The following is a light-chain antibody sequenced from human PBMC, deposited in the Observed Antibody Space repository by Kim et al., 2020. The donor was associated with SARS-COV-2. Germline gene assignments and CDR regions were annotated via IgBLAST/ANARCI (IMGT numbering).Light chain of an antibody. CDR3: QAWDSSTFYV. V-gene: IGLV3-1*01. CDR2: QDS. CDR1: KLGDKY. J-gene: IGLJ1*01. Sequence: SYELTQPPSVSVSPGQTASITCSGDKLGDKYACWYQQKPGQSPVLVIYQDSKRPSGIPELFSGSNSGNTATLTISGTQAMDEADYYCQAWDSSTFYVFGTGTKVTVL.